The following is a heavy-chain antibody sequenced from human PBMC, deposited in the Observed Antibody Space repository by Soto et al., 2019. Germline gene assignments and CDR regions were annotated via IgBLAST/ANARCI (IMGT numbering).Heavy chain of an antibody. D-gene: IGHD2-21*01. CDR3: ERGAFIPLSGSSFFYRCMDV. J-gene: IGHJ6*03. V-gene: IGHV1-8*01. CDR2: MNPNSGNT. Sequence: QVQVVQSGAEVKKPGASVKVSCKASGYTFTSYDVTWVRQAPGQGLEWMGWMNPNSGNTGYAQKFQGRVTMTRDTSISTDYMELSSLTTDDTAVYYWERGAFIPLSGSSFFYRCMDVWGKGTTVTVSS. CDR1: GYTFTSYD.